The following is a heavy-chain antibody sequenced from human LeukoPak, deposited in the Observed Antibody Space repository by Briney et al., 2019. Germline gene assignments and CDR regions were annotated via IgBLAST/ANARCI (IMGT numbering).Heavy chain of an antibody. D-gene: IGHD3-22*01. Sequence: GGSLRLSCAASGFPFSGYSMNWVRQAPGKGLERVSSITSSGTYIYYADSVKGRFSISRDNAKNSLYLQMNSLRAGDTAVYYCARDLLDSSGHYFPDYWGQGTLVTVSS. CDR2: ITSSGTYI. CDR1: GFPFSGYS. V-gene: IGHV3-21*01. J-gene: IGHJ4*02. CDR3: ARDLLDSSGHYFPDY.